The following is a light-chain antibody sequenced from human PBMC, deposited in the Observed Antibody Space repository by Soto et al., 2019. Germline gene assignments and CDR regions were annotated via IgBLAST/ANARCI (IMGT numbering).Light chain of an antibody. CDR3: QQVKTYPRT. CDR2: EES. Sequence: DINLTQSPSFLSASLGDRVTITCRPSQAVPNNMAWYQQKPGKPPKLLIYEESTLHSRVPSRFSGRKSGTRFTLTIDSLQPEDFATYYCQQVKTYPRTFGGGTKVDIK. J-gene: IGKJ4*01. CDR1: QAVPNN. V-gene: IGKV1-9*01.